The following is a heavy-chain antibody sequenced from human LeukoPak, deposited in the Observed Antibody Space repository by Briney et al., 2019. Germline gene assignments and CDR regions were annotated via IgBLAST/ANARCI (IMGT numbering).Heavy chain of an antibody. J-gene: IGHJ4*02. D-gene: IGHD1-26*01. CDR2: IYYSGSA. CDR1: GGSLNGYY. CDR3: ASLGSYDYFDY. Sequence: SETLSLTCAVYGGSLNGYYWSWIRQSPGKGLEWIGSIYYSGSAYYNPSLKSRVTISVDTSKNQFSLKLSSVTAADTAVYYCASLGSYDYFDYWGQGTLVTVSS. V-gene: IGHV4-34*01.